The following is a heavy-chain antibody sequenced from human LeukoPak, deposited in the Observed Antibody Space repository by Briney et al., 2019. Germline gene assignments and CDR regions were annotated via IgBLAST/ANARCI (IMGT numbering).Heavy chain of an antibody. CDR1: GFTFSSYA. Sequence: GGSLRLPCAASGFTFSSYAMHWVRQAPGKGLEWVALISYDGSNKYYADSVKGRFTISRDNSKNTLYPQMNSLRAEDTAVYYCASDMSYSGYYIDYWGQGTLVTVSS. J-gene: IGHJ4*02. CDR3: ASDMSYSGYYIDY. D-gene: IGHD3-3*01. V-gene: IGHV3-30-3*01. CDR2: ISYDGSNK.